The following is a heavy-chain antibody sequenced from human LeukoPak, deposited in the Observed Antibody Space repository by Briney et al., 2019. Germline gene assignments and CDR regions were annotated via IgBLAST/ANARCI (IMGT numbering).Heavy chain of an antibody. D-gene: IGHD3-10*01. J-gene: IGHJ3*02. CDR1: GGSISSSSYY. CDR2: IYYSGST. CDR3: ARDLGLLTMVRGVIPDAFDI. Sequence: SETLSLTCTVSGGSISSSSYYWGWIRQPPGKGLEWIGSIYYSGSTYYNPSLKSRVTISVDTSKNQFSLKLSSVPAADTAVYYCARDLGLLTMVRGVIPDAFDIWGPGTMVHVSS. V-gene: IGHV4-39*07.